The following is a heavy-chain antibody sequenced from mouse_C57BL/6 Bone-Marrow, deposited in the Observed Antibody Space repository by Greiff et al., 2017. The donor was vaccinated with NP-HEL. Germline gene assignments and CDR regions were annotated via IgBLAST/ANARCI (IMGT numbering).Heavy chain of an antibody. CDR3: TRDKDSYYDGSSYVFWYFDV. CDR2: ISSGGDYI. CDR1: GFTFSSYA. Sequence: EVQVVESGEGLVKPGGSLKLSCAASGFTFSSYAMSWVRQTPEKRLEWVAYISSGGDYIYYADTVKGRFTISRDNARNTLYLQMSSLKSEDTAMYYCTRDKDSYYDGSSYVFWYFDVWGTGTTVTVSS. D-gene: IGHD1-1*01. V-gene: IGHV5-9-1*02. J-gene: IGHJ1*03.